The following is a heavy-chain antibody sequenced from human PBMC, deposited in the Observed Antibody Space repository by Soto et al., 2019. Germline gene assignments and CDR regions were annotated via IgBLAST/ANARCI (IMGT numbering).Heavy chain of an antibody. CDR1: GGTFSSYA. CDR2: IIPIFGTA. D-gene: IGHD6-13*01. J-gene: IGHJ5*02. V-gene: IGHV1-69*13. Sequence: ASVKVSCKASGGTFSSYAISWVRQAPGQGLEWMGGIIPIFGTANYAQKFQGRVTITADESTSTAYMELSSLRSEDTAVYFCAKENVPTAGPGSIWFDPWGRGTLVTVSS. CDR3: AKENVPTAGPGSIWFDP.